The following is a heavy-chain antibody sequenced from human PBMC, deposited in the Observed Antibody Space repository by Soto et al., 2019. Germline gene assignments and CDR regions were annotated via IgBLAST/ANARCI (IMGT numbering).Heavy chain of an antibody. CDR2: IWYDGTAT. V-gene: IGHV3-33*01. CDR1: GFTLSNYG. CDR3: ARDVGSSGSSSWFDT. Sequence: QVQLVESGGGVVQPGRSLTLSCVASGFTLSNYGMHWVRQAPGKGLEWVAVIWYDGTATYSADSVKGRFSISRDNAKNELFLKLSILRAEDTAVYYCARDVGSSGSSSWFDTWGQGTLVTVSS. J-gene: IGHJ5*02. D-gene: IGHD3-10*01.